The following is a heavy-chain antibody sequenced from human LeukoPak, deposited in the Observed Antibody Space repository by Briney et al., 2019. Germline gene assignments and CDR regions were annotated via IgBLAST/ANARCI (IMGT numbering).Heavy chain of an antibody. J-gene: IGHJ3*02. CDR3: ARDLPHAKDRSGWYGAFDI. CDR2: IKQDGSEK. V-gene: IGHV3-7*01. D-gene: IGHD6-19*01. Sequence: PGGSLRLSCAASGFTFSSYWMSWVRQAPGKGLEWVANIKQDGSEKYYVDSVKGRFTISRDNAKNSLYLQMNSLRAEDTAVYYCARDLPHAKDRSGWYGAFDIWGQGTMVTVSS. CDR1: GFTFSSYW.